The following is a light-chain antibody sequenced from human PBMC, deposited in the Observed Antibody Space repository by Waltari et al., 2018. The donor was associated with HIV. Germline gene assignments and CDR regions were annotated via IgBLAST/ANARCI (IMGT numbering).Light chain of an antibody. V-gene: IGKV1-5*03. CDR1: QNVDNW. CDR2: KTT. CDR3: QQYKSFSLT. Sequence: SPSTLSVSVGDRVIITCRSSQNVDNWLAWYQQRPGSAPKVLIYKTTTLQTGVPSRFSGSGSGTEFSLTISSLQPDDFATYYCQQYKSFSLTFGQGTRLEIK. J-gene: IGKJ5*01.